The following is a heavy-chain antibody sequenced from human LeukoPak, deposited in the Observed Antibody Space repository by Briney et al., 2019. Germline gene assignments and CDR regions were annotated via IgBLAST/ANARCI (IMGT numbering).Heavy chain of an antibody. CDR3: ARDRGDYYYDSSGYYYVGNAFDI. D-gene: IGHD3-22*01. J-gene: IGHJ3*02. CDR2: IYYSGST. Sequence: SETLSLTCTVSGGSISSGGYYWSWIRQHPGKGLEWIGYIYYSGSTYYNPSLKSRVTISVDTSKNQFSLKLSSVTAADTAVYYCARDRGDYYYDSSGYYYVGNAFDIWGQGTMVTVSS. CDR1: GGSISSGGYY. V-gene: IGHV4-31*03.